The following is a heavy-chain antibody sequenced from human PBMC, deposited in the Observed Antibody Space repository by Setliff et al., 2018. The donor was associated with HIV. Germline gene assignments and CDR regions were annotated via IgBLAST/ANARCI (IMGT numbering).Heavy chain of an antibody. Sequence: ASETLSLTCTVSGGSISSDDHYWSWIRQPPGKGLEWIGYIYHTGATYYKSSLESRLTISVDTSKNQFYLKLNSVTAADTAVYFCARMSISASVYFDYWGQGSQVTVSS. CDR2: IYHTGAT. CDR1: GGSISSDDHY. CDR3: ARMSISASVYFDY. V-gene: IGHV4-30-4*01. J-gene: IGHJ4*02. D-gene: IGHD6-25*01.